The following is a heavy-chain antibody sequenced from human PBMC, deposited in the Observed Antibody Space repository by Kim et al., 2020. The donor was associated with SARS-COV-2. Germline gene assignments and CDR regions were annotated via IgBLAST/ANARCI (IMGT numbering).Heavy chain of an antibody. CDR3: GRSDYGNNQVDY. Sequence: GGSLRLSCAVSGFTFSRYNMNWVRQAPGKWLEWVSYISRDSNTEYYAASVRGRFTISRDNAKNSLYLQMNSLRAEDTAVYYCGRSDYGNNQVDYWGQGALVTVSS. V-gene: IGHV3-48*04. CDR1: GFTFSRYN. J-gene: IGHJ4*02. D-gene: IGHD4-17*01. CDR2: ISRDSNTE.